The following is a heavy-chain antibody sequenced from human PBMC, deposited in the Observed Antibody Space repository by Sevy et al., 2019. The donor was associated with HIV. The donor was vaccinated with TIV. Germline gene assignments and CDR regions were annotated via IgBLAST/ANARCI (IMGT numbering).Heavy chain of an antibody. V-gene: IGHV4-39*02. Sequence: SETLSLTCTVSDDSINNDLYYWGWIRQPPGKELEWIGTISFSGSSSYNPSLQSRVTMSVDTSKDHFSLKLNSVTAADSAVYYCARATYDPAYSKQPSSDHWGQGALVTVSS. CDR1: DDSINNDLYY. CDR3: ARATYDPAYSKQPSSDH. CDR2: ISFSGSS. J-gene: IGHJ4*02. D-gene: IGHD5-12*01.